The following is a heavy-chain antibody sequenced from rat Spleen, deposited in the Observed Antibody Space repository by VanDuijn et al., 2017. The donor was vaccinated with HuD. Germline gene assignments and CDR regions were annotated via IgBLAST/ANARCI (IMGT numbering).Heavy chain of an antibody. Sequence: QVQMKETGPGLVQTTQTLSVTCTVSGFSLTSYGVHWVRQAPGKGLEWMGIIWGDGSTSYISALESRLSVSRDTSKTQVLLEMNSLQTEDTAMYFCARARGSSIDYWGQGVMVTVSS. J-gene: IGHJ2*01. CDR2: IWGDGST. CDR1: GFSLTSYG. CDR3: ARARGSSIDY. V-gene: IGHV2-77*01. D-gene: IGHD1-11*01.